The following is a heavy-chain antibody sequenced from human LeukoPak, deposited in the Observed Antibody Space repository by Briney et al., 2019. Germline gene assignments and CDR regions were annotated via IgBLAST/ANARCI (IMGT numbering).Heavy chain of an antibody. Sequence: ASVKVSCKASGYTFTSNYIHWVRQAPGQGLEWMGMIYPRDGSTSYAQKFQGRVTVTRDTSTSTVHMELSGLRSEDTAIYYCARDQQGFDYWGQGTLVTVSS. CDR1: GYTFTSNY. J-gene: IGHJ4*02. D-gene: IGHD1/OR15-1a*01. CDR3: ARDQQGFDY. CDR2: IYPRDGST. V-gene: IGHV1-46*01.